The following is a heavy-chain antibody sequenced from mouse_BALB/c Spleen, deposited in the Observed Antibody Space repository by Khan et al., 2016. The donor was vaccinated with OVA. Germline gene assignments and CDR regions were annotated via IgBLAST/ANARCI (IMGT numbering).Heavy chain of an antibody. D-gene: IGHD1-1*01. CDR2: ISYSGST. CDR3: ARQNYYGYAVDY. V-gene: IGHV3-2*02. Sequence: VQLQQSGPGLVKPSQSLSLTCTVTGYSITSNYAWSWIRQFPGNKLEWMGYISYSGSTSYNPSLKSRISVTRDTSENQFFLQLNSVTTEDTATYYCARQNYYGYAVDYWGQGTSVTVSS. CDR1: GYSITSNYA. J-gene: IGHJ4*01.